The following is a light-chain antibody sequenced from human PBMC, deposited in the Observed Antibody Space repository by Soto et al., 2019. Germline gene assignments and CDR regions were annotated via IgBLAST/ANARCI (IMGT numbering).Light chain of an antibody. Sequence: EIVLTQSPATLSLSPGERSTLSFRASQSVDSYLAWYQQKPGQAPRLLIYDASIRATGVPARFSGSGSGTDFTLTISSLEPEDFAIYYCQERSNWPPLTFGGGTKVDI. CDR2: DAS. J-gene: IGKJ4*01. CDR1: QSVDSY. V-gene: IGKV3-11*01. CDR3: QERSNWPPLT.